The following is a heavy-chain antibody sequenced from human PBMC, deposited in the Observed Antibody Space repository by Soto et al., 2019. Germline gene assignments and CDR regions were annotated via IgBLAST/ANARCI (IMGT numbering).Heavy chain of an antibody. Sequence: PSETMSLTCAVYGGSFSCYYWSWIRQPPGKGLEWIGEINHSGSTNYNPSLKSRVTISVDTSKNQFSLKLSSVTAADTAVYYCARGGLGYCSSTSCYVDYWGQGTLVTVS. J-gene: IGHJ4*02. D-gene: IGHD2-2*01. CDR3: ARGGLGYCSSTSCYVDY. CDR1: GGSFSCYY. V-gene: IGHV4-34*01. CDR2: INHSGST.